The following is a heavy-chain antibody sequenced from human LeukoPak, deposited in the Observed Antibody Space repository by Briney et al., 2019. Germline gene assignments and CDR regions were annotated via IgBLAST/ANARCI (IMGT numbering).Heavy chain of an antibody. CDR2: INPNSGGT. V-gene: IGHV1-2*02. D-gene: IGHD3-3*01. CDR3: ARSPLLSGLDY. CDR1: GYTFTGYY. Sequence: GASVKVSCKASGYTFTGYYMHWVRQAPGQGLEWMGWINPNSGGTNYAQKFQGRVTITADKSTSTAYMELSSLRSEDTAVYYCARSPLLSGLDYWGQGTLVTVSS. J-gene: IGHJ4*02.